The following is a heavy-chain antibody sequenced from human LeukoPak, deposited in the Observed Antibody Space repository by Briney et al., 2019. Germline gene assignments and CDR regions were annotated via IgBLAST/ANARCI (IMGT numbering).Heavy chain of an antibody. CDR2: MNNGPGAT. J-gene: IGHJ6*02. D-gene: IGHD5-12*01. CDR3: AKTHYDLLDV. CDR1: GFSFSTSP. V-gene: IGHV3-23*01. Sequence: GGSLRLSCAASGFSFSTSPMSWVRQPPGKGLEWISAMNNGPGATFYRDSVRGRFTISRDDSKSTLYLQMNSLRAEDTGTYYCAKTHYDLLDVWGQGTTVTVSS.